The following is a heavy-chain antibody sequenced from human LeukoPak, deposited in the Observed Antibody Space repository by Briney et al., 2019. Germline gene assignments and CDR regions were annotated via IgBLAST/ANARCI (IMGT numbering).Heavy chain of an antibody. J-gene: IGHJ5*02. V-gene: IGHV3-7*05. CDR2: IKQDGSEK. CDR3: ARASDPWLQLT. D-gene: IGHD5-24*01. CDR1: GFTFSNYW. Sequence: SGGSLSLSCAASGFTFSNYWWIWVRQAPGKGLEWVGNIKQDGSEKRYADSVRGRFSISRDNAQTSLYLQMNSLRAEDTAVYYCARASDPWLQLTWGQGTLVTVSS.